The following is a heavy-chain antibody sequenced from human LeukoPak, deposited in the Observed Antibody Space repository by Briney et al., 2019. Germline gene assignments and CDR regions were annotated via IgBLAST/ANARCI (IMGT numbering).Heavy chain of an antibody. CDR3: LATTRSRGFDY. CDR1: GFTFSSYW. CDR2: IRQDGSGQ. J-gene: IGHJ4*02. D-gene: IGHD1/OR15-1a*01. V-gene: IGHV3-7*01. Sequence: GGSLRLSCAASGFTFSSYWMSWVRQAPGKGLEWVANIRQDGSGQNYVDSVKGRFTISRDNPKNSVYLQMSSLRAEDTAVYYCLATTRSRGFDYWGQGTLATVSS.